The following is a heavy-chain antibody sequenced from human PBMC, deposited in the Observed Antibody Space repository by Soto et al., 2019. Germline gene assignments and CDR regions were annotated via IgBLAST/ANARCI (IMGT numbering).Heavy chain of an antibody. CDR3: AKSGNIAALDP. CDR1: GFTFNNFA. Sequence: GGSLRLSCAASGFTFNNFAMSWVRQAPGKGLEWVSGISGGSGTTNYADSVKGRFTISRDNSKNTLYLQMNSLRAEDTAVYYCAKSGNIAALDPWGQGTLVTVSS. V-gene: IGHV3-23*01. CDR2: ISGGSGTT. D-gene: IGHD6-6*01. J-gene: IGHJ5*02.